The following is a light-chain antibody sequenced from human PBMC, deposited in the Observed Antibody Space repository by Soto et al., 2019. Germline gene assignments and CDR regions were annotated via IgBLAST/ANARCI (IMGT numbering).Light chain of an antibody. CDR3: QQYSSTPRT. Sequence: DIVMIQSPDSLTVSLGERATINCKSSQSVLYSSNNKNYLAWYQQKPGQPPKLLIYWASIRESGVPDRFSGSGSVTDFTLTITSLQAEDVAVYYCQQYSSTPRTFGQGTKLEI. J-gene: IGKJ2*01. CDR1: QSVLYSSNNKNY. CDR2: WAS. V-gene: IGKV4-1*01.